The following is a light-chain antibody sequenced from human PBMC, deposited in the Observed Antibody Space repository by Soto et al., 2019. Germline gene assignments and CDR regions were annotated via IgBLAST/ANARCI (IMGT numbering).Light chain of an antibody. CDR2: LEGSGSY. V-gene: IGLV4-60*02. Sequence: QLVLTQSSSASASLGSSVKFTCTLSSGHSSYIIAWHQQQPGKAPRYLMKLEGSGSYNKGSGVPDRFSGSSSGADRYLTISNLQFEDEADYYCETWDSNIGVFGGGTKVTVL. CDR1: SGHSSYI. CDR3: ETWDSNIGV. J-gene: IGLJ3*02.